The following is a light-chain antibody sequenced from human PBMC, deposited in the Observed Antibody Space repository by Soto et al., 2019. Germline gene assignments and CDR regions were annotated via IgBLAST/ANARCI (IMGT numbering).Light chain of an antibody. Sequence: EIVLTQSPATLSLSPGERATLSCRASQSVSSYLAWYQQKPGQAPRLLIYDASNRATGIPARFSGSGSGTDITITISSLEPEDFAVYYGQQRSNWPRTFGQGIKLEIK. CDR3: QQRSNWPRT. CDR2: DAS. J-gene: IGKJ2*01. CDR1: QSVSSY. V-gene: IGKV3-11*01.